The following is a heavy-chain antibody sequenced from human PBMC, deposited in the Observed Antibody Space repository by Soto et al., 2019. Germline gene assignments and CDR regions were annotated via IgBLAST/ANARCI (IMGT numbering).Heavy chain of an antibody. CDR3: ARAPTYYDILTGLGGAFDI. V-gene: IGHV4-4*02. CDR1: SGSISSSNW. CDR2: IYHSGST. Sequence: PSETLSLTCAVSSGSISSSNWWSWVRQPPGKGLEWIGEIYHSGSTNYNPSLKSRVTISVDKSKNQFSLKLSSVTAADTAVYYCARAPTYYDILTGLGGAFDIWGQGTMVTVS. D-gene: IGHD3-9*01. J-gene: IGHJ3*02.